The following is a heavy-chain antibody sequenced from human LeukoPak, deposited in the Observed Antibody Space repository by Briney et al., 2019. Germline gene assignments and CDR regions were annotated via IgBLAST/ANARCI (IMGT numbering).Heavy chain of an antibody. V-gene: IGHV3-23*01. CDR2: ISGSGGST. D-gene: IGHD2-2*01. CDR1: GFTFSDYY. CDR3: AKAAAWDFDY. J-gene: IGHJ4*02. Sequence: GGSLRLSCAASGFTFSDYYMSWIRQAPGKGLEWVSAISGSGGSTYYADSVKGRFTISRDNSKNTLYLQMNSLRAEDTAVYYCAKAAAWDFDYWGQGTLVTVSS.